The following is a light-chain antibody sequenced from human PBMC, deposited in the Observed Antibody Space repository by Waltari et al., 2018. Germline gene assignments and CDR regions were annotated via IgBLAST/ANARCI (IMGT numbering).Light chain of an antibody. CDR3: MQALQTPT. CDR1: QSHQRSNGYPY. Sequence: EIVMTQSPVSLPVTPGEPASISCRSSQSHQRSNGYPYLDWYLQKPGQSPHRLIYLGSSRASGVPDRFSGSGSGTDFTLRISRVEAEDVGLYYCMQALQTPTFGPGTKVEIK. J-gene: IGKJ3*01. V-gene: IGKV2-28*01. CDR2: LGS.